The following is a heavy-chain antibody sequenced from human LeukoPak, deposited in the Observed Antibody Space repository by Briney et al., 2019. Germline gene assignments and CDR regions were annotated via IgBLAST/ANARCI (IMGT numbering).Heavy chain of an antibody. D-gene: IGHD3-3*01. CDR2: INAGNGNT. V-gene: IGHV1-3*03. CDR3: ARGGYDIWSGYYVFDH. Sequence: GASVKVSCKSSGYSFTSYAVHWVRQAPGQRPQWMGWINAGNGNTKYSQEFQGRVSITRDTYASTAYMELSSLRSEDMGVYYCARGGYDIWSGYYVFDHWGRGTQVTVSS. J-gene: IGHJ4*02. CDR1: GYSFTSYA.